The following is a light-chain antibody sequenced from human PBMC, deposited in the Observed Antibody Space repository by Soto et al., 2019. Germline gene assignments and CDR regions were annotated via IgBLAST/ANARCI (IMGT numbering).Light chain of an antibody. CDR3: QQYNSDFRT. CDR2: DAS. CDR1: QSISSW. V-gene: IGKV1-5*01. Sequence: DIQRTQSPSTLSASVGDRVTITCRASQSISSWLAWYQQKPGKAPKVLIYDASSLESGVPSRFSGSGSGTEFTLTISSLQPVDFATYYCQQYNSDFRTFGQGTKVDIK. J-gene: IGKJ1*01.